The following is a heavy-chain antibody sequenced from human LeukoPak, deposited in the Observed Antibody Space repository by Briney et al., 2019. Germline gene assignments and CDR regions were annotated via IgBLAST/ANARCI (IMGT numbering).Heavy chain of an antibody. J-gene: IGHJ5*02. D-gene: IGHD2-2*01. V-gene: IGHV4-4*07. CDR1: ARSISSYY. Sequence: SETLSLTCTVAARSISSYYWGWIRQPAGKGLEWIGRIYTSGSTNYNPSLKSRVTMSVDTSKNQFALKLSSVTAADTAVYYCARFVVVPAAIQQNNWFDPWGQGTLVTVSP. CDR3: ARFVVVPAAIQQNNWFDP. CDR2: IYTSGST.